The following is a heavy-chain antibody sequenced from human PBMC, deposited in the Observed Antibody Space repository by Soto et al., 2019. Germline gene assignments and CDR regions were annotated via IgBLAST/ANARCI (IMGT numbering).Heavy chain of an antibody. D-gene: IGHD3-10*01. CDR3: ASGRGRGYYYYYMDV. CDR1: GYSFTSYW. J-gene: IGHJ6*03. V-gene: IGHV5-51*01. CDR2: IYPGDSDT. Sequence: GESLKISCKGSGYSFTSYWIGWVRQMPGKGLEWMGIIYPGDSDTRYSPAFQGQVTISAAKSISTAYLQWSSLKASDTAMYYCASGRGRGYYYYYMDVWGKGTTVTVSS.